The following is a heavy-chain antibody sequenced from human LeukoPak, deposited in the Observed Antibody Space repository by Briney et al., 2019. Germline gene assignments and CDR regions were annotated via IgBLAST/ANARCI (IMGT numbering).Heavy chain of an antibody. Sequence: PGGSLRLSCAGSGFTFNNYAMSWVRQTPRKGLEWVSGIGISGDDTYYADSVKGRFTISRDNSKNTLFLQMNSLRAEDSAVYYCATDREGDPSAYYLVGGQGTLITVSS. J-gene: IGHJ4*02. CDR1: GFTFNNYA. CDR3: ATDREGDPSAYYLV. V-gene: IGHV3-23*01. CDR2: IGISGDDT. D-gene: IGHD3-22*01.